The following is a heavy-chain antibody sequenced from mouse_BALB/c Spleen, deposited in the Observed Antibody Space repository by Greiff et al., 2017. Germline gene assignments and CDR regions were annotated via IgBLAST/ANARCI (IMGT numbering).Heavy chain of an antibody. CDR3: AKLGCGDYFDY. CDR2: ISYDGSN. J-gene: IGHJ2*01. CDR1: GYSITSGYY. Sequence: EVQLVESGPGLVKPSQSLSLTCSVTGYSITSGYYWNCIRQFPGNKLEWMGYISYDGSNNYNPSLKNRISITRDTSKNQFFLQLNSVTTEDTATYDCAKLGCGDYFDYWGQGTTLTVSS. V-gene: IGHV3-6*02. D-gene: IGHD3-3*01.